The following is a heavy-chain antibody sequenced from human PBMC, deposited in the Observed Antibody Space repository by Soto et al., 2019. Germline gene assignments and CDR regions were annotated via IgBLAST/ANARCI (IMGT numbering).Heavy chain of an antibody. J-gene: IGHJ1*01. D-gene: IGHD3-22*01. CDR1: GGTFSSYA. Sequence: QVQLVQSGAEVKKPGSSVKVSCKASGGTFSSYAISWVRQAPGQGLEWMGGIIPIFGTANYAKKFQGRVTITADESTSTAYMELSRLRSEDTAVYYCARVAYYYDSCGRKAYFQHGGQGIMVTVSS. CDR3: ARVAYYYDSCGRKAYFQH. V-gene: IGHV1-69*12. CDR2: IIPIFGTA.